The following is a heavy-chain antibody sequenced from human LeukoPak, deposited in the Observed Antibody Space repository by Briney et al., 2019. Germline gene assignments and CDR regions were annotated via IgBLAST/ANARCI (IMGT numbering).Heavy chain of an antibody. CDR2: IKSKTDGGTT. D-gene: IGHD3-10*01. CDR1: GLSFSNAW. V-gene: IGHV3-15*01. Sequence: AGGSLRLSCAASGLSFSNAWMSWVPQAPGKGLEWVGRIKSKTDGGTTDYAAPVKGRFTISRDDSKNTLYLQMKGLETEDTAVYYCTTASVTLVRGVINHDAFDVWGLGTMVIVSS. J-gene: IGHJ3*01. CDR3: TTASVTLVRGVINHDAFDV.